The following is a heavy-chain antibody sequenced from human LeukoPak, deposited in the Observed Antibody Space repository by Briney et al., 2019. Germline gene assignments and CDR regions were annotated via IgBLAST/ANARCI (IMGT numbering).Heavy chain of an antibody. CDR1: GFTFSNYA. V-gene: IGHV3-64*01. Sequence: GGSLRLSCAASGFTFSNYAMHWVRQAPGKGLEYVSAISYNGGSTCYANSVEGRFTISRDNSKNTLYLQMGSLIAEDMAVYYCARRFAAQLAFVDVWGKGTTVTISS. D-gene: IGHD3-3*02. CDR2: ISYNGGST. J-gene: IGHJ6*04. CDR3: ARRFAAQLAFVDV.